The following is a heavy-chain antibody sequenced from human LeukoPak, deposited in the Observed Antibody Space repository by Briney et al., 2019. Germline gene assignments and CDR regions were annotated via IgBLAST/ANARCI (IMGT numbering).Heavy chain of an antibody. Sequence: PSETLSLTCTVSGGSISSYYWSWIRQPPGKGLEWIGYIYYSGNTNYNPSLKSRVTISVDTSKNQFSLKLSSVTAADTAVYYCARASECSSSSCPFDNWGQGTLVTVSS. CDR2: IYYSGNT. CDR3: ARASECSSSSCPFDN. D-gene: IGHD2-2*01. J-gene: IGHJ4*02. V-gene: IGHV4-59*01. CDR1: GGSISSYY.